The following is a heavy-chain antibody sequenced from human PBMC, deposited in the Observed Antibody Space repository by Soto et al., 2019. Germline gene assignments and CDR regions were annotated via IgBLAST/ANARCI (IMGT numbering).Heavy chain of an antibody. D-gene: IGHD2-2*01. Sequence: PSETLSLTCTVSGGSISSGGYYWSWIRQHPGKGLEWIGYIYYSGSTYYNPSLKSRVTISVDTSKNQFSLKLSSVTAADTAVYYCARTTDCSSTSCEDPNWFDPWGQGTLVTVSS. CDR2: IYYSGST. CDR1: GGSISSGGYY. V-gene: IGHV4-31*03. CDR3: ARTTDCSSTSCEDPNWFDP. J-gene: IGHJ5*02.